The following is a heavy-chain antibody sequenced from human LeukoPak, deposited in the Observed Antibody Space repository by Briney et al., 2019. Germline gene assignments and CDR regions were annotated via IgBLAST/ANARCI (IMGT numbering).Heavy chain of an antibody. V-gene: IGHV4-59*08. CDR3: ARRRAPYVDV. J-gene: IGHJ6*02. CDR1: GGSISSYY. D-gene: IGHD2-2*01. Sequence: SETLSLTCTVSGGSISSYYWSWVRQPPGKGLEWIGYIYYSGSTNYNPSLKSRVTISVDTSKNQFSLKLSSVTAADTAVYYCARRRAPYVDVWGQGTTVTVSS. CDR2: IYYSGST.